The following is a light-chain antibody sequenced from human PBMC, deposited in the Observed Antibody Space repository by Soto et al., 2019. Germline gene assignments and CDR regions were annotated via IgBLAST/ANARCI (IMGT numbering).Light chain of an antibody. CDR3: QQRSNWPPT. CDR1: QSVSSY. Sequence: EIVLTQSPATLSLSPGERATLSCRASQSVSSYLAWYQQKRGQAPRLLIHDASNRATGIPPRFSGSGSGTDFTLTISSLEPEDFALYYCQQRSNWPPTFGQGTKVEIK. J-gene: IGKJ1*01. CDR2: DAS. V-gene: IGKV3-11*01.